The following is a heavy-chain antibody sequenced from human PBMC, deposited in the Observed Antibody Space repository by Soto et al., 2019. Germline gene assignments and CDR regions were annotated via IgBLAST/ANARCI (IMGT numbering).Heavy chain of an antibody. CDR3: ARDRDYVWGSYRPSGRFDY. V-gene: IGHV4-61*01. CDR2: IYYSGST. Sequence: SETLSLTCTVSGSSVSSGSYYWSWIRQPPGKGLEWIWYIYYSGSTNYNPSLKSRVTISVDTSKNQFSLKLSSVTAADTAVYYCARDRDYVWGSYRPSGRFDYWGQGTLVTVS. D-gene: IGHD3-16*02. CDR1: GSSVSSGSYY. J-gene: IGHJ4*02.